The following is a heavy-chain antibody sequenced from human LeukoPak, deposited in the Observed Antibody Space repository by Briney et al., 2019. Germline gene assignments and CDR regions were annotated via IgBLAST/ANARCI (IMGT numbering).Heavy chain of an antibody. CDR1: GFTFDDYA. D-gene: IGHD2-2*02. CDR2: ISWNSGSI. Sequence: GGSLRLSCAASGFTFDDYAMHWVRQAPGKGREWVSGISWNSGSIGYADSVKGRFTISRGNAKNSLYLQMNSLRAEDTALYYCAKDLSPRDCSSTSCYTRSHAFDIWGQGTMVTVSS. V-gene: IGHV3-9*01. CDR3: AKDLSPRDCSSTSCYTRSHAFDI. J-gene: IGHJ3*02.